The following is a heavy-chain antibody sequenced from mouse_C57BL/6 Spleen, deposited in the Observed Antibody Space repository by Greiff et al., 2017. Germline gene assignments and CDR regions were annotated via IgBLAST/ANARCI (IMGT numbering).Heavy chain of an antibody. Sequence: VQLKHSGPELVKPGASVKISCKASGYTFTDYYMNWVKQSHGKSLEWIGDINPNNGGTSYNQKFKGKATLTVDKSSSTAYMELRSLTSEDSAVYYCARGKWDEYYFDYWGQGTTLTVSS. CDR3: ARGKWDEYYFDY. D-gene: IGHD1-3*01. V-gene: IGHV1-26*01. CDR1: GYTFTDYY. J-gene: IGHJ2*01. CDR2: INPNNGGT.